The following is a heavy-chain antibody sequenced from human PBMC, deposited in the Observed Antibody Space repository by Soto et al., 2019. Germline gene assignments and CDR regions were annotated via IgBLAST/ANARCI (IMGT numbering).Heavy chain of an antibody. CDR2: IKSKNDGGTT. J-gene: IGHJ4*02. D-gene: IGHD2-2*01. CDR1: GFGFTNSW. Sequence: EVQVVESGGGLVKPGGSLRLSCAASGFGFTNSWMNWVRQAPGKGLEGVGRIKSKNDGGTTDYAAPVQGRFTISRDDSKTTIYLQMNSLKTEDTAVYYCTSAGQYCTSTTCKAYWGQGTPVTVSS. CDR3: TSAGQYCTSTTCKAY. V-gene: IGHV3-15*07.